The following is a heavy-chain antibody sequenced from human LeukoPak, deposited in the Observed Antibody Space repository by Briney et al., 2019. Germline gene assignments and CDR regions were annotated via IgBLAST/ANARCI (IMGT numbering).Heavy chain of an antibody. V-gene: IGHV1-69*13. CDR2: IIPIFGTA. D-gene: IGHD1-26*01. CDR3: ARYITVGATYQHFDY. Sequence: SVKVSCKASGGTFSSYAISWVRQAPGQGLEWMGGIIPIFGTANYAQKFQGRVTITADESTSTAYMELSSLRSEDTAVYYCARYITVGATYQHFDYWGQGTLVTVSS. CDR1: GGTFSSYA. J-gene: IGHJ4*02.